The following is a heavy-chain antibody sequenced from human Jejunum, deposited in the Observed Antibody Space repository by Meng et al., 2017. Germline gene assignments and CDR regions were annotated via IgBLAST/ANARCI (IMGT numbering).Heavy chain of an antibody. Sequence: GQLVGAGGVVVQPGRSLRLSCAAAVFTFSAYTMHWVRQAPGKGPEWLTARSYDGDREYYADSVKGRFTISRDNSKNTLYLQMDSLTPEDSAVYYCGREPSFGEHDYWGQGTLVTVSS. D-gene: IGHD3-10*01. J-gene: IGHJ4*02. CDR1: VFTFSAYT. V-gene: IGHV3-30*01. CDR3: GREPSFGEHDY. CDR2: RSYDGDRE.